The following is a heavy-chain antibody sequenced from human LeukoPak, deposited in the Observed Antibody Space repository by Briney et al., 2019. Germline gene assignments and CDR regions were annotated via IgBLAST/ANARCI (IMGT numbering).Heavy chain of an antibody. Sequence: SETLSLTCTVSGGSISSYYWSWIRQPPGKGLEWIGYIYYSGSTNYNPSLKSRVTISVDTSKSQFSLKLSSVTAADTAVYYCARVGSDDYGDYYFDYWGQGTLATVSS. D-gene: IGHD4-17*01. CDR3: ARVGSDDYGDYYFDY. CDR2: IYYSGST. V-gene: IGHV4-59*01. J-gene: IGHJ4*02. CDR1: GGSISSYY.